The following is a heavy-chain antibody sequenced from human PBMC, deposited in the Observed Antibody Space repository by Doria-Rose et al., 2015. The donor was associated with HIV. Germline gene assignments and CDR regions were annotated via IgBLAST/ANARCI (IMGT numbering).Heavy chain of an antibody. V-gene: IGHV4-59*01. CDR3: ARGGGNTGGFSSFDY. J-gene: IGHJ4*02. Sequence: PEKGLEWIGYIYYRGTTSYNPSLKSRVTMSVDTAKNQFSLNVESVTAADTAVYFCARGGGNTGGFSSFDYWGRGTLVAVSS. CDR2: IYYRGTT. D-gene: IGHD2-8*02.